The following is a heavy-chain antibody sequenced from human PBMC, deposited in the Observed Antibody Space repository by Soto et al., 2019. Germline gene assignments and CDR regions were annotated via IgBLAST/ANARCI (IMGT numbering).Heavy chain of an antibody. J-gene: IGHJ4*02. Sequence: GGSLRLSCAGSGFTFSTYAMSWVRQAPGKGLEWVSAISGSGGSTYYADSVKGRFTISRDNSKNTLYLQMNSLRAEDTAVYYCASGPYSGNYFLFDDWGQGTQVTVSS. V-gene: IGHV3-23*01. D-gene: IGHD1-26*01. CDR2: ISGSGGST. CDR1: GFTFSTYA. CDR3: ASGPYSGNYFLFDD.